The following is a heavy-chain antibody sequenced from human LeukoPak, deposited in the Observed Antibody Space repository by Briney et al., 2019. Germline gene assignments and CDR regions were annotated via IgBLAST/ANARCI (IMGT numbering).Heavy chain of an antibody. J-gene: IGHJ4*02. V-gene: IGHV3-23*01. D-gene: IGHD6-13*01. CDR3: ARESSGIAATDKIDF. CDR2: ISGSGGST. CDR1: GFTFSSYA. Sequence: PGGSLRLSCAASGFTFSSYAMSWVRQAPGKGLEWVSAISGSGGSTYYADSVKGRFTISRDNAKNSLFLQMSSLRAEDTAVYYCARESSGIAATDKIDFWGQGTLVTVSS.